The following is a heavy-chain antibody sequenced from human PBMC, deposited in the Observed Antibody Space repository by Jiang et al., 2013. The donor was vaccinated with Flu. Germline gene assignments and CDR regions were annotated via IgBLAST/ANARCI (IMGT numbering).Heavy chain of an antibody. CDR2: IGGRGDST. V-gene: IGHV3-23*01. Sequence: VQLLESGGGLVQPGGSLRLSCEASGFTFSSYAMSWVRQAPGKGLEWVSTIGGRGDSTYYADSVKGRFTISRDNSKNTLYLQMNSPRAEDTAIYYCAKCDSSSLYEPLDYWGQG. CDR3: AKCDSSSLYEPLDY. CDR1: GFTFSSYA. D-gene: IGHD6-13*01. J-gene: IGHJ4*02.